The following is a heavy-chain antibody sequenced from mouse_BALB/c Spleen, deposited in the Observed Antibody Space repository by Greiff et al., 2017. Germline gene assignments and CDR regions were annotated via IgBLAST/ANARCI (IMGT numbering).Heavy chain of an antibody. Sequence: VQLQQSGPELVKPGASVKITCKASGYSFTGYYMHWVKQSHVKSLEWIGRINPYNGDTFYNQKFKGKATLTVDKSSSTAHMELLSLTSEDSAVYDCGRNAARHYAMDYWGQGTSVTVSS. CDR3: GRNAARHYAMDY. J-gene: IGHJ4*01. V-gene: IGHV1-37*01. CDR1: GYSFTGYY. CDR2: INPYNGDT.